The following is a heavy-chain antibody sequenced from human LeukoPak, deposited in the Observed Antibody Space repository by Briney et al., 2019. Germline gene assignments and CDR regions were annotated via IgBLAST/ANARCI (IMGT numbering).Heavy chain of an antibody. Sequence: GGSLRLSCAASGFTFSNYDMNWVRQAPGKGLEWVAFIRYDGSNKYYADSVKGRFTTSRDNSNNTLYLQMNSLRAEDTAVYYCAKDWTYYFDYWGQGTLVTVSS. V-gene: IGHV3-30*02. J-gene: IGHJ4*02. CDR1: GFTFSNYD. CDR2: IRYDGSNK. CDR3: AKDWTYYFDY. D-gene: IGHD3/OR15-3a*01.